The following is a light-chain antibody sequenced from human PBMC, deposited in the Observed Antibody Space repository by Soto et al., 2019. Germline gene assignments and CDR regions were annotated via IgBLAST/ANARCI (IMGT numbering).Light chain of an antibody. Sequence: QSVLTQPPSASGTPGQRVTISCSGSSSTIGGNTVNWYQQLPGTAPKLLIYNDDERPSGVPDRFTGSKSGTSSSLAVSGLQAEDEADYYCSSYAGSNNLVFGGGTKLTVL. CDR1: SSTIGGNT. CDR3: SSYAGSNNLV. CDR2: NDD. J-gene: IGLJ2*01. V-gene: IGLV1-44*01.